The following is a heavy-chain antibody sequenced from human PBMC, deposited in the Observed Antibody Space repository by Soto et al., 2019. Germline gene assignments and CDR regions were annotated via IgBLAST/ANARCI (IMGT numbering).Heavy chain of an antibody. Sequence: QVQLVQSGAEVKKPGASVKVSCKASGYTFTSYARHWVRQAPGQRIGWMGWINAGNGNTKYSQKFQGRVTITRDTSASTAYMELSSLRSEDTAVYYCARGSSSSNYYYYMDVWGKGTTVTVSS. CDR3: ARGSSSSNYYYYMDV. D-gene: IGHD6-13*01. CDR1: GYTFTSYA. V-gene: IGHV1-3*01. CDR2: INAGNGNT. J-gene: IGHJ6*03.